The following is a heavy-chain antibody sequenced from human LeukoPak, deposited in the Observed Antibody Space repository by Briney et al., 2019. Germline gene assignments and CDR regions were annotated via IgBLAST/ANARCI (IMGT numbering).Heavy chain of an antibody. CDR2: INPNSGGT. D-gene: IGHD1-26*01. CDR1: GYTFTGYY. J-gene: IGHJ4*02. Sequence: ASVKVSCKASGYTFTGYYMHWVRQAPGQGLEWMGWINPNSGGTKYAQKFQGRVTMTRDTSISTAYVELTSLRSDDTAVYYCARGRRIIVGATNAGDFFDYWGQGPLVTVSS. CDR3: ARGRRIIVGATNAGDFFDY. V-gene: IGHV1-2*02.